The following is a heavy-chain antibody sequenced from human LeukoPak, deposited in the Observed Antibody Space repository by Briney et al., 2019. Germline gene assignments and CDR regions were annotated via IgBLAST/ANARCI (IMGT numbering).Heavy chain of an antibody. Sequence: SETLSLTCTVSRGSMSTYYWTWVRQPPGKGLEWIGEVNLQGSTNYNPSLMGRVAISVDMSENHISLQLTSVTAADTAVYYCAREGGPYRPLDYSGQGTLVTVSS. V-gene: IGHV4-34*01. J-gene: IGHJ4*02. CDR3: AREGGPYRPLDY. CDR2: VNLQGST. CDR1: RGSMSTYY.